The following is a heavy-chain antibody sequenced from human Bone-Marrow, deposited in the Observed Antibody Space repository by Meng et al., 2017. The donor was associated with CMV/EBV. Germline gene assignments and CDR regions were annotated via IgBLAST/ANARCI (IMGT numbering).Heavy chain of an antibody. Sequence: SVKVSCKASGATFSSYAISWVRQAPGQGLEWMGGIIPIFGTANYAQKFQGRVTITTDESTSTAYMELSSLRSEDTAVYYCARAQLGQSGGGGSHSYDYWGQGTLVNVSS. V-gene: IGHV1-69*05. J-gene: IGHJ4*02. D-gene: IGHD1-26*01. CDR2: IIPIFGTA. CDR1: GATFSSYA. CDR3: ARAQLGQSGGGGSHSYDY.